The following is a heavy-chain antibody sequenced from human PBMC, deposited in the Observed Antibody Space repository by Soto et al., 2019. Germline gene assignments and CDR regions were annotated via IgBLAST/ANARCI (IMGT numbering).Heavy chain of an antibody. D-gene: IGHD3-22*01. CDR1: GFAFDSYA. J-gene: IGHJ3*02. V-gene: IGHV3-23*01. CDR2: ISASVTSQ. Sequence: PEGSLRLSCAASGFAFDSYAMNWVRQAPGKGLELIATISASVTSQYYADSVKGRFTISRDNSKNTLYLQMNSLRAEDTAVYYCGKDISGSSGRRECFDILGQGKMVTVSS. CDR3: GKDISGSSGRRECFDI.